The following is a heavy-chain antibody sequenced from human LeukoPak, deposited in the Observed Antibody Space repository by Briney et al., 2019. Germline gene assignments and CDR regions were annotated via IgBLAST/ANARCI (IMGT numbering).Heavy chain of an antibody. CDR2: ISYDATNK. D-gene: IGHD3-22*01. J-gene: IGHJ5*02. Sequence: GGSLRLSCAASGFTFSSYGMHWVRQAPGKGLEWVTVISYDATNKYYADFVKGRFTISRDNSKNTLYLQMNSLRAEDTAVYYCARVYKAPFYDSDNNWFDPWGQGTLVTVSS. V-gene: IGHV3-30*03. CDR1: GFTFSSYG. CDR3: ARVYKAPFYDSDNNWFDP.